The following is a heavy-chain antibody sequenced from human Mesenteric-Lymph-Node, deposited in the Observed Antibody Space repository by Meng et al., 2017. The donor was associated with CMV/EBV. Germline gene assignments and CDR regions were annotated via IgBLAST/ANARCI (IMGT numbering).Heavy chain of an antibody. J-gene: IGHJ6*02. V-gene: IGHV3-30*19. CDR1: GFTFSNYG. CDR3: ARVQRSGYYYNDYQYCGMDV. CDR2: ISSDGSNK. D-gene: IGHD3-22*01. Sequence: GGSLRLSCAASGFTFSNYGMHWVRQAPGKGLEWVALISSDGSNKYYADSVKGRFTISRDNSKNTLYLQMSSLRAEDTAVYFCARVQRSGYYYNDYQYCGMDVWGQGTTVTVSS.